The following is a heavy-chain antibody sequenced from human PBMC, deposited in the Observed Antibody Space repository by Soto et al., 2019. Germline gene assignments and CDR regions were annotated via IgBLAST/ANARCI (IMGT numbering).Heavy chain of an antibody. CDR2: IHYTGST. CDR3: AREGLPSVTTGDL. D-gene: IGHD4-17*01. Sequence: QVQLQESGPGLLRPSQPLSLTCTVSGASVSSGIYYWSWIRQHPGKGLEWIGYIHYTGSTSYNPALESRFTLSIDTSNNQFSLKLTSVIAADTAVYFCAREGLPSVTTGDLWGQGTLVIVSS. J-gene: IGHJ5*02. CDR1: GASVSSGIYY. V-gene: IGHV4-31*03.